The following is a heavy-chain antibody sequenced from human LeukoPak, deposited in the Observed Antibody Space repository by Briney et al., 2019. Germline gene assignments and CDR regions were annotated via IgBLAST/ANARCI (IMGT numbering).Heavy chain of an antibody. V-gene: IGHV3-53*01. J-gene: IGHJ4*02. CDR3: ARGRPLFYFDY. CDR2: IYSDGTT. Sequence: GGPLRLSCAASGFTVSSNDMTWVRQAPGKGLECVPLIYSDGTTYYTDSVRGRFTISRDSSKNTLYLQMNSLRADDTAVYYCARGRPLFYFDYWGQGTLVTVSS. CDR1: GFTVSSND.